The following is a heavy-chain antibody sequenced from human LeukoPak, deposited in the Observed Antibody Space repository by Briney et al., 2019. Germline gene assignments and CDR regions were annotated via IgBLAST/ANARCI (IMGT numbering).Heavy chain of an antibody. V-gene: IGHV3-23*01. CDR1: GFMFSSYG. CDR2: ISGSGGAT. D-gene: IGHD3-10*02. CDR3: AELGITMIGGV. Sequence: PGGSLRLSCAASGFMFSSYGMSWVRQAPGKGLEWVSVISGSGGATYYIDSVKGRFTISRDNAKNSLYLQMNSLRAEDTAVYYCAELGITMIGGVWGKGTTVTISS. J-gene: IGHJ6*04.